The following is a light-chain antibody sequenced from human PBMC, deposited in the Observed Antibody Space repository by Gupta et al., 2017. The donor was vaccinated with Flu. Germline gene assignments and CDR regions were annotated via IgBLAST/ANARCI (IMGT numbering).Light chain of an antibody. Sequence: QSALTQPASVSGSPGQSITISCTGTSSDVGGYNYVSWYQRHPGKAHKLMIYEVSNRPSGVSNRFSGSKSGNTASLTISGLQAEDEADYYCSSYTSSSTPPVFGTGTKVTVL. CDR3: SSYTSSSTPPV. J-gene: IGLJ1*01. CDR2: EVS. V-gene: IGLV2-14*01. CDR1: SSDVGGYNY.